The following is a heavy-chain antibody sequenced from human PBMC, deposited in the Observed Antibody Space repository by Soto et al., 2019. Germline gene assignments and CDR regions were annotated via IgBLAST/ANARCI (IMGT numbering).Heavy chain of an antibody. V-gene: IGHV1-58*01. J-gene: IGHJ6*02. CDR1: GFTFTSSA. D-gene: IGHD2-2*01. Sequence: ASVKVSCKASGFTFTSSAVQWVRQARGQRLEWIGWIVVGSGNTNYAQKFQERVTITRDMSTSTAYMELSSLRSEDTAVYYCAARAKVLSQYYYYCMDVWGQGTTVTVS. CDR2: IVVGSGNT. CDR3: AARAKVLSQYYYYCMDV.